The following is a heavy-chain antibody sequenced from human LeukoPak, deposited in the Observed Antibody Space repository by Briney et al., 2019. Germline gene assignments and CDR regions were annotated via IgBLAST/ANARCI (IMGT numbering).Heavy chain of an antibody. J-gene: IGHJ4*02. Sequence: PSETLSLTCTVSGGSISSYYWSWIRQPPGKGLEWIGYIYYSGSTNYNPSLKSRVTISVDTSKNQFSLKLSSVTAADTAVYYCGRVPQDGGRVDYWGQGTLVTVSS. V-gene: IGHV4-59*12. CDR2: IYYSGST. CDR1: GGSISSYY. D-gene: IGHD4-23*01. CDR3: GRVPQDGGRVDY.